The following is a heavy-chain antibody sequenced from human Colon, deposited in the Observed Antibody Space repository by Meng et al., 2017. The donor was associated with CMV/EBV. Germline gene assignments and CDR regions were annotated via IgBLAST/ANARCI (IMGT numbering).Heavy chain of an antibody. Sequence: ASVKVSCKASGYAFTGYYMHWVRQAPGQGLEWMGWINPNSGSTNYAQKFQGRVTMTRDTSISTAYMELSRLRSDDTAVYYCARDRGYCSSTSCLFDPWGQGTLVTVSS. CDR2: INPNSGST. V-gene: IGHV1-2*02. CDR3: ARDRGYCSSTSCLFDP. CDR1: GYAFTGYY. J-gene: IGHJ5*02. D-gene: IGHD2-2*01.